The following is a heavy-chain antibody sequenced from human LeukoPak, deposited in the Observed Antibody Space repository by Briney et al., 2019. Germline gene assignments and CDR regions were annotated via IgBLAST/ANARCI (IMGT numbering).Heavy chain of an antibody. Sequence: EGSLRLSCAASGFTFSSYEMNWVRQAPGKGLEWISYISSSGSTLYYADSVKGRFTISRDNAKNSLYLQMNSLRAEDTAVYYCTRRFGSAICDYWGQGTLVTVSS. D-gene: IGHD3-16*01. V-gene: IGHV3-48*03. J-gene: IGHJ4*02. CDR2: ISSSGSTL. CDR1: GFTFSSYE. CDR3: TRRFGSAICDY.